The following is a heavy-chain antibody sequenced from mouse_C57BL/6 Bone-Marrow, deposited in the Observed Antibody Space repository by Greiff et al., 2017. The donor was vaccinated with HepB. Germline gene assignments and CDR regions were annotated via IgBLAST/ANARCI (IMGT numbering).Heavy chain of an antibody. J-gene: IGHJ2*01. CDR2: IDPSDSYT. D-gene: IGHD1-1*01. CDR3: ARRDYYGSSYHDY. CDR1: GYTFTSYW. Sequence: VQLQQPGAELVKPGASVKLSCKASGYTFTSYWMQWVKQRPGQGLEWIGEIDPSDSYTNSNQKFKGKATLTVDTSSSTAYMQLSSLTSEDSAVYYCARRDYYGSSYHDYWGQGTTLTVSS. V-gene: IGHV1-50*01.